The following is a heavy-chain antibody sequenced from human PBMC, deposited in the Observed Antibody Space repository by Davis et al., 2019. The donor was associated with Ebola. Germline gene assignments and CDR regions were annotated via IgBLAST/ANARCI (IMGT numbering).Heavy chain of an antibody. CDR1: GGTFSSYA. D-gene: IGHD3-16*01. V-gene: IGHV1-8*02. Sequence: ASVQVSCKASGGTFSSYAISWVRQAPGQGLEWMGWMNPNSGNTGYAQKFQGRVTMTRNTSISTAYMELSSLRSEDTAVYYCAALTRNGWFDPWGQGTLVTVSS. CDR3: AALTRNGWFDP. CDR2: MNPNSGNT. J-gene: IGHJ5*02.